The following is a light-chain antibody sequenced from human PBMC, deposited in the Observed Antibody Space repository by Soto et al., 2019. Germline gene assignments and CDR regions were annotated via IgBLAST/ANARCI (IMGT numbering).Light chain of an antibody. CDR2: EVT. J-gene: IGLJ3*02. V-gene: IGLV2-8*01. Sequence: QSALTQPPSASGSPGQSVTISCTGTSSDVGAYNYVSWYQQYPGKAPKLMIYEVTKRPSGVPDRFSGSKSGNTASLTVSGLQAEDEADYYCTSYVGNSIWVFGGRTKLTVL. CDR1: SSDVGAYNY. CDR3: TSYVGNSIWV.